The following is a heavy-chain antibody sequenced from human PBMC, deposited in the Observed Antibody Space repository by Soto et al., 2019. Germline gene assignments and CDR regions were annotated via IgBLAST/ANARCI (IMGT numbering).Heavy chain of an antibody. CDR1: GGTFSSYT. V-gene: IGHV1-69*02. J-gene: IGHJ4*02. CDR3: SVRGVISYFDY. Sequence: SVKVSCKASGGTFSSYTISWVRQAPGQGLEWMGRIIPILGIANYAQKFQGRVTITADKSTSTAYMELSSLRYEDTAVYYCSVRGVISYFDYWGQGTLVTVSS. CDR2: IIPILGIA. D-gene: IGHD3-10*01.